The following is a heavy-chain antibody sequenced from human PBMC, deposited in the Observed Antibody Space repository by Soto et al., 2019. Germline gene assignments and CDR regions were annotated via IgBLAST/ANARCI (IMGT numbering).Heavy chain of an antibody. J-gene: IGHJ5*02. V-gene: IGHV1-69*04. CDR1: GGTFSSYS. CDR2: VIPILGMA. Sequence: ASVKVSCKASGGTFSSYSFSWVRQAPGQGLEWMGRVIPILGMANYAQKFQGRVTITADKSTSTVYMELSSLRSEDTAVYYCARGGAVVVPGAVDRHNWFDPWGQGTLVTVSS. CDR3: ARGGAVVVPGAVDRHNWFDP. D-gene: IGHD2-2*01.